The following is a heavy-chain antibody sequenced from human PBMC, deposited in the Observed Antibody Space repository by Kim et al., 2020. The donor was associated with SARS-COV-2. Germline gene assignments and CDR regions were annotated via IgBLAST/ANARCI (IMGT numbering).Heavy chain of an antibody. CDR2: ISGSGGSA. D-gene: IGHD5-18*01. CDR3: AKDHLMGPDTAMVPDAFDI. J-gene: IGHJ3*02. V-gene: IGHV3-23*01. Sequence: GGSLRLSCAASGFTFSIYGMSWVRQAPGKGLEWVSGISGSGGSAYYADSVKGRFTISRDNSKNTLYLQMNSLRAEDTAVYYCAKDHLMGPDTAMVPDAFDIWGQGTTVTVSS. CDR1: GFTFSIYG.